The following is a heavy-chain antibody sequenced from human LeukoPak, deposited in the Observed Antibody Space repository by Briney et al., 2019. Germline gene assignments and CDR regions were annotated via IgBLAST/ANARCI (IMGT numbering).Heavy chain of an antibody. CDR2: ISGSGSST. Sequence: GGSLRLFCAASGFTFSNYAMSWVRQAPGKGLEWVSDISGSGSSTYYADSVKGRFTISRDNSKNTLYLQMNSLRAEDTAVYYCAKDLYHGMDVWGQGTTVTVSS. J-gene: IGHJ6*02. V-gene: IGHV3-23*01. CDR1: GFTFSNYA. CDR3: AKDLYHGMDV.